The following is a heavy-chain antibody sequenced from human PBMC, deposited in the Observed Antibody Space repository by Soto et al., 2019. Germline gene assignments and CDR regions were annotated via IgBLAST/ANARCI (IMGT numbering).Heavy chain of an antibody. D-gene: IGHD2-15*01. J-gene: IGHJ4*02. V-gene: IGHV3-48*03. CDR3: ARGSGRSGGTFDY. CDR2: ISSSGSTI. Sequence: GSLRLSCAASGFTFSSYEMNWVRQAPGKGLEWVSYISSSGSTIYYADSVKGRFTISRDNAKNSLYLQMNSLRAEDTAVYYCARGSGRSGGTFDYWGQGTLVTVSS. CDR1: GFTFSSYE.